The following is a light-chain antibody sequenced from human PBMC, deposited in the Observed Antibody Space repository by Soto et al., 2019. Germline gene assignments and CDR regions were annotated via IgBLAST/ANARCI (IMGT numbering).Light chain of an antibody. Sequence: EIVLTQSPGTLSLCPGERATLSCRASQSVSSSYLAWYQQKPGQAPRLLVYGASSRATGIPDRFSGSGSGTDFTLTISSLQPEDFATYYCLLDYAYFWAFGQGTKVDI. CDR3: LLDYAYFWA. J-gene: IGKJ1*01. V-gene: IGKV3-20*01. CDR1: QSVSSSY. CDR2: GAS.